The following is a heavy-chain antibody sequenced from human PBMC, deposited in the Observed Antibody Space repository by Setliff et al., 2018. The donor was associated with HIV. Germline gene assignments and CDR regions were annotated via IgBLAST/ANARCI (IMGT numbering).Heavy chain of an antibody. J-gene: IGHJ4*02. CDR2: ISGSGNSA. V-gene: IGHV3-23*01. Sequence: GGSLRLSCVASGFTFRDFAMSWVRQAPGKGLEWVSSISGSGNSAYYADSVKGRFTISRDNSKDTLYLQMNSLRAEDTAVYYCAEVRLPYWGQGTLVTVSS. CDR3: AEVRLPY. D-gene: IGHD3-10*01. CDR1: GFTFRDFA.